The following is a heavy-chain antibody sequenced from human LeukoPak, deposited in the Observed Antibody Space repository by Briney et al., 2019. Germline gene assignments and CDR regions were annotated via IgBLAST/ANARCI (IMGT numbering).Heavy chain of an antibody. CDR2: FDSEDGET. CDR1: GYTLTELS. V-gene: IGHV1-24*01. D-gene: IGHD4-17*01. J-gene: IGHJ3*02. CDR3: ADFSTVTDAFDI. Sequence: ASVKVSCKVSGYTLTELSMHWVRQAPGKGLEWMGGFDSEDGETIYAQKFRGRVTTTEDTSTDTAYMELSSLRSEDTAVYYCADFSTVTDAFDIWGQGTMVTVSS.